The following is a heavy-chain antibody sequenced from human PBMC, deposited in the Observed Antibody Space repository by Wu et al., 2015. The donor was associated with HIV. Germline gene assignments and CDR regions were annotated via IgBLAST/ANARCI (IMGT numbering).Heavy chain of an antibody. CDR3: ARVGLRAARNNWFDP. J-gene: IGHJ5*02. CDR1: GYTFTNYG. Sequence: QIQLVQSGTEVKKPGASVKVSCKTSGYTFTNYGISWVRQAPGQGLEWMGWISGYNGNTNYAQKIQDRLIMTTDTSTSTAYMELTSLRSDDTAIYYCARVGLRAARNNWFDPGAREPWSPSPQ. D-gene: IGHD6-6*01. V-gene: IGHV1-18*01. CDR2: ISGYNGNT.